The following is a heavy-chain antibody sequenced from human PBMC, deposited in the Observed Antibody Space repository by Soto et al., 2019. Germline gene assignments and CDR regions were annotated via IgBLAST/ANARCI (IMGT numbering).Heavy chain of an antibody. D-gene: IGHD6-19*01. V-gene: IGHV3-23*01. CDR3: ARRSSGWYFDY. J-gene: IGHJ4*02. Sequence: EVQLLESGGGLVQPGGSLRLSCAASGFSFSSYAMNWVRQAPGKGLEWVSVISGSGDSTYYADSVKGRFTISSDNSKNTLYLQMISLRAEDTAVYYCARRSSGWYFDYWGQGTLVIVSS. CDR1: GFSFSSYA. CDR2: ISGSGDST.